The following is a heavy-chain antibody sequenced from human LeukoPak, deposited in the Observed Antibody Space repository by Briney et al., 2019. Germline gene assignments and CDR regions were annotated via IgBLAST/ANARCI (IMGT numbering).Heavy chain of an antibody. V-gene: IGHV3-23*01. CDR1: GFTFSSYG. Sequence: GGSLRLSCAASGFTFSSYGMSWVRQAPGKGLEWVSGISGSGGSTYYADSVKGRFTISRDNSKNTLYLQMNSLRAEDTAVYYCAKKSTTVITYYFDYWGQGTLVTVSS. CDR3: AKKSTTVITYYFDY. CDR2: ISGSGGST. D-gene: IGHD4-11*01. J-gene: IGHJ4*02.